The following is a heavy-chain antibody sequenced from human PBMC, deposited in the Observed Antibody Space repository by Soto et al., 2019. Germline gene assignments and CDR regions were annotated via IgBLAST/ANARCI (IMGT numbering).Heavy chain of an antibody. CDR1: GFTFNNYG. V-gene: IGHV3-30*18. J-gene: IGHJ4*02. CDR2: ISNDGSNK. Sequence: GGSLRLSCAASGFTFNNYGMNWVRQAPGKGLEWVAIISNDGSNKYYIESVRGRFTISRDNSKNMLFLQMNSLRVEDTSVYFCVKLRLELLYLDSWGLGALVTVSS. D-gene: IGHD1-7*01. CDR3: VKLRLELLYLDS.